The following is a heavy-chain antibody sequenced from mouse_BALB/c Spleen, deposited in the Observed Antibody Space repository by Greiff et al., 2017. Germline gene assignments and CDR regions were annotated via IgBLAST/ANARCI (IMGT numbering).Heavy chain of an antibody. Sequence: VQRVESGPGLVAPSQSLSITCTVSGFSLTGYGVNWVRQPPGKGLEWLGMIWGDGSTDYNSALKSRLSISKDNSKSQVFLKMNSLQTDDTARYYCARKDYSYAMDYWGQGTSVTVAS. CDR2: IWGDGST. CDR3: ARKDYSYAMDY. V-gene: IGHV2-6-7*01. D-gene: IGHD2-12*01. CDR1: GFSLTGYG. J-gene: IGHJ4*01.